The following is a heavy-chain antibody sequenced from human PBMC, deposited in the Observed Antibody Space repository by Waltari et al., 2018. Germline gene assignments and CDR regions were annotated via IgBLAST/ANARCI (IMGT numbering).Heavy chain of an antibody. D-gene: IGHD3-10*01. Sequence: EVRLMESGGGLVQPGGSLKLSCAASGFIFSASGIHWVRQASGKGLEWVGRIRSKANSYATAYAEAVKGRFTISRDDSKNTAYLEMNSLKTEDTAVYYCIRVDYYVSGTYAVDNWGQGTLVTVSS. CDR1: GFIFSASG. CDR3: IRVDYYVSGTYAVDN. CDR2: IRSKANSYAT. J-gene: IGHJ4*02. V-gene: IGHV3-73*02.